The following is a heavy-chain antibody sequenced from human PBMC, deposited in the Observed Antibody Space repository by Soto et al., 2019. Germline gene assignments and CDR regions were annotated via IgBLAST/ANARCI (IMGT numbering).Heavy chain of an antibody. CDR2: INSDGRNI. Sequence: GGSLRLSCAAYELTLTNYWMHWVRQAPGKGLVWVSRINSDGRNIVYADSVKGRFTISRDNAKNTLYLQMNRLRDEDTAVYYCARDMWSTVDYYFGMDVWGQGTTVTVSS. D-gene: IGHD4-17*01. CDR1: ELTLTNYW. J-gene: IGHJ6*02. V-gene: IGHV3-74*01. CDR3: ARDMWSTVDYYFGMDV.